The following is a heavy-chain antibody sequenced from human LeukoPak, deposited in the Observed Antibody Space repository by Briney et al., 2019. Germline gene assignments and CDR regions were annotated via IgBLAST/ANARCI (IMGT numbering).Heavy chain of an antibody. D-gene: IGHD4-17*01. J-gene: IGHJ5*02. CDR2: VSGSGGST. CDR3: AKDERYGDYARWFDP. Sequence: GGSLRLSRAASGFTFRSYAMSWVRQAPGEGLEWVSSVSGSGGSTNYADSVKGRFTITRDNSKNTLYLQMNSLRAEDTAVYYCAKDERYGDYARWFDPWGQGTLVTVSS. CDR1: GFTFRSYA. V-gene: IGHV3-23*01.